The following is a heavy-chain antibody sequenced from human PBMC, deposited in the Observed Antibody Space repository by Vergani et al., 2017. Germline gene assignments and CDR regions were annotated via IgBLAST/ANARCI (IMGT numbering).Heavy chain of an antibody. J-gene: IGHJ6*02. D-gene: IGHD6-19*01. CDR2: IRSKAYCGTT. Sequence: VQLVESGGGVVQPGRSLRLSCTASGFTFGDYAMSWVRQAPGKGLECVGFIRSKAYCGTTEYAASVKGRFTISRDNSKNTLYLQMNSLRAEDTAVYYCAKAQYSSGWYYYYGMDVWGQGTTVTVSS. CDR3: AKAQYSSGWYYYYGMDV. CDR1: GFTFGDYA. V-gene: IGHV3-49*04.